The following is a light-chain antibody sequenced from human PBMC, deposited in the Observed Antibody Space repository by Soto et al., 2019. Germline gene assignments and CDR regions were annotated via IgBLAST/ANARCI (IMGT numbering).Light chain of an antibody. Sequence: EIVLTQSPGTLSLSPGERATLSCRASQRVSSSYLAWYQQKPGQAPRLLIYGASSRATGIPDRFSGSGSGTDFTLTISRLEHEYFAVYYCQQSGSSPQTFGQGTKLEIK. J-gene: IGKJ2*01. CDR1: QRVSSSY. V-gene: IGKV3-20*01. CDR2: GAS. CDR3: QQSGSSPQT.